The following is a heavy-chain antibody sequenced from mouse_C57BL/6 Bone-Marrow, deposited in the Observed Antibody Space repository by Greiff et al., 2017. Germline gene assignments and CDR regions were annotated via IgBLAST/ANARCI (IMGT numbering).Heavy chain of an antibody. V-gene: IGHV6-3*01. CDR3: ADYGSSVCAY. CDR1: GFTFSNYW. CDR2: IRLKSDNYAT. J-gene: IGHJ3*01. D-gene: IGHD1-1*01. Sequence: EVQLVESGGGLVQPGGSMKLSCVASGFTFSNYWMNWVRQSPEKGLEWVAQIRLKSDNYATHYAESVKGRFTISRDDSKSSVYLQMNNLRAEDTGIYYCADYGSSVCAYSGQGTLVTVSA.